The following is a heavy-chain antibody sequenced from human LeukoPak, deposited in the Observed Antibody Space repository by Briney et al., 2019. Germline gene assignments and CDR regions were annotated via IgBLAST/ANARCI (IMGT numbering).Heavy chain of an antibody. Sequence: SETLSLTCAVSGGSISSGGYSWSWLRQPPGKGLEWIGYIYYSGSTYSNPSLKSRVTISVDTSKNQLSLKLTSVTAADTAVYYCARDILTGSPYWGQGTLVTVPS. CDR2: IYYSGST. CDR3: ARDILTGSPY. CDR1: GGSISSGGYS. J-gene: IGHJ4*02. V-gene: IGHV4-30-4*07. D-gene: IGHD3-9*01.